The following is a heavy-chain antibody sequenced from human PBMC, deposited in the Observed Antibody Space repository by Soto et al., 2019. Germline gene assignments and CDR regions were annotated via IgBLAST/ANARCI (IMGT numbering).Heavy chain of an antibody. CDR2: ISAHNGNT. V-gene: IGHV1-18*01. CDR3: ARGGYGDY. Sequence: QIHLVQSGAEVKKPGASVKVSCKGSGYGFTTYGITWVRQAPGQGLEWMAWISAHNGNTNYAQKLQGRVTVTRDTSPSTAYLGRGSLGSAARAGYSVARGGYGDYWGQGAWSPSPQ. D-gene: IGHD5-18*01. J-gene: IGHJ4*02. CDR1: GYGFTTYG.